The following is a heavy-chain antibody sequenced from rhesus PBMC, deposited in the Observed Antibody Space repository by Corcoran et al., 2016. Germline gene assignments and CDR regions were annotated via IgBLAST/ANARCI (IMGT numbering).Heavy chain of an antibody. V-gene: IGHV1-111*02. CDR1: GYNFTDHY. CDR2: CGPSSVHA. CDR3: ARLGLPVAFDY. J-gene: IGHJ4*01. Sequence: EVQLVQSGAEVKKPGATVKISCKASGYNFTDHYLNWVRQAAGKGLEWRGGCGPSSVHANYAQNFPDRVTTPADMSTDTGYLEWVSLGSEAPAVYYCARLGLPVAFDYWGQGVLVTVSS. D-gene: IGHD4-29*01.